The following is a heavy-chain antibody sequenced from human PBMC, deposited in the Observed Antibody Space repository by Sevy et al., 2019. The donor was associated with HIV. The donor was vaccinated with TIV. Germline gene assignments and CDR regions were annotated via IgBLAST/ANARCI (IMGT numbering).Heavy chain of an antibody. Sequence: ASVKVSCKASGGTFSSYAISWVRQAPGQGLEWMGGIIPIFGTANYAQKFQGRVTITAGESTSTAYMELSSLRSEDTAVYYCARGLRVVVPAAADDYYYYYGMDVWGQGTTVTVSS. CDR3: ARGLRVVVPAAADDYYYYYGMDV. CDR1: GGTFSSYA. D-gene: IGHD2-2*01. J-gene: IGHJ6*02. CDR2: IIPIFGTA. V-gene: IGHV1-69*13.